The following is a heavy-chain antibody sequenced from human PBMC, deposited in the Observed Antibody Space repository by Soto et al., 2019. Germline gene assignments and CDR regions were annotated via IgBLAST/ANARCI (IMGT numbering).Heavy chain of an antibody. CDR1: GFDFSSYA. D-gene: IGHD3-3*01. J-gene: IGHJ6*02. CDR2: IGGSGDNI. CDR3: VKHDYNFWSGYTFTPGIDV. Sequence: EVHVLESGGGLVQPGGSLRLSCAASGFDFSSYAMSWVRQAPVKGLEWVSGIGGSGDNIYYADSVKGRFTISRDNSKNTTYLQMNRVRGEDTAVYYCVKHDYNFWSGYTFTPGIDVGGQGTAVTVSS. V-gene: IGHV3-23*01.